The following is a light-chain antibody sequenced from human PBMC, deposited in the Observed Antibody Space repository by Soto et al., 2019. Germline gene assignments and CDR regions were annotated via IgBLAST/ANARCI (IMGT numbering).Light chain of an antibody. CDR2: EVS. CDR1: SSDVGGYNY. CDR3: SSYTSSSPDVV. V-gene: IGLV2-14*01. Sequence: QSALTQPASVSGSPGQSITISCTGTSSDVGGYNYVSWYQQHPGKAPKLMIYEVSNRPSGVSNRFSGSKSGNTASLTISGLQAEDEAVYYCSSYTSSSPDVVFGGGTKLTVL. J-gene: IGLJ2*01.